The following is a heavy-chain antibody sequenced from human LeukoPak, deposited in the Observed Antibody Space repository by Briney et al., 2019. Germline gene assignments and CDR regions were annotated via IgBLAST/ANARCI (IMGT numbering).Heavy chain of an antibody. J-gene: IGHJ4*02. Sequence: GGSLRLSCAASGFTFSSYSMNWVRQAPGKGLEWVSYISSRSATIYYADSVKGRFTISRDNAKNSLYLQMNSLRAEDTAVYYCARDPLSSSSFDLWGQGTLVTVS. V-gene: IGHV3-48*01. D-gene: IGHD6-13*01. CDR2: ISSRSATI. CDR3: ARDPLSSSSFDL. CDR1: GFTFSSYS.